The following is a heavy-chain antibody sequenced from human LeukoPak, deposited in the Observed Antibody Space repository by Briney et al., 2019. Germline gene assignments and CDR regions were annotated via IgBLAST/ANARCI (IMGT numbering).Heavy chain of an antibody. J-gene: IGHJ6*02. V-gene: IGHV3-23*01. CDR2: ISGSGGST. CDR1: GFTFSSYA. Sequence: GSLRLSCAASGFTFSSYAMSWVRQAPGKGLEWVSAISGSGGSTYYADSVKGRFTISRDNSKNTLYLQMNSLRAEDTAVYYCANHGIGCPYYYYGMDVWGQGTTVTVSS. CDR3: ANHGIGCPYYYYGMDV. D-gene: IGHD2-15*01.